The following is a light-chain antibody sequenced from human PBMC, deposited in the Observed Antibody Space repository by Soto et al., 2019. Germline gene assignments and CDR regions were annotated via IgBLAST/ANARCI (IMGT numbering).Light chain of an antibody. CDR3: SSYTSSSTVV. J-gene: IGLJ2*01. V-gene: IGLV2-14*01. CDR1: SSDVGGYKY. CDR2: EVS. Sequence: QSALTQPASASGSPGQSITISCTGTSSDVGGYKYVSWYQQHPGKAPKLMIYEVSNRPSGVSNRFSGSKSGNTASLTISGLQAEDEADYYCSSYTSSSTVVFGGGTKLTVL.